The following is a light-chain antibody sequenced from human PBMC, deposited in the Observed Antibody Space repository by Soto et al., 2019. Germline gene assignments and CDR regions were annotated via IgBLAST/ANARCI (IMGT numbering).Light chain of an antibody. CDR1: SSNIGNNY. J-gene: IGLJ3*02. CDR2: ENN. V-gene: IGLV1-51*02. Sequence: QSVLTQPPSVSAAPGQKVTISCSGSSSNIGNNYVSWYQQLPGTAPKLLLSENNKRPSGIPDRFSGSKSGTSATLGITGLQTGDEADYYCGAWDGSLSAGVFGGGTQLTVL. CDR3: GAWDGSLSAGV.